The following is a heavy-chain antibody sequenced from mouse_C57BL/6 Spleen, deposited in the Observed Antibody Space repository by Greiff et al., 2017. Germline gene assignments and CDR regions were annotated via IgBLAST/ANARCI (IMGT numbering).Heavy chain of an antibody. V-gene: IGHV1-55*01. Sequence: QVQLQQSGAELVKPGASVKMSCKASGYTFTSYWITWVKQRPGQGLEWIGDIYPGSGSTNYNEKFKSKATLTVDTSSSTAYMQLSSLTSEDSAVYYCARAITTSYYFDYWGQGTTLTVSS. J-gene: IGHJ2*01. D-gene: IGHD1-1*01. CDR3: ARAITTSYYFDY. CDR2: IYPGSGST. CDR1: GYTFTSYW.